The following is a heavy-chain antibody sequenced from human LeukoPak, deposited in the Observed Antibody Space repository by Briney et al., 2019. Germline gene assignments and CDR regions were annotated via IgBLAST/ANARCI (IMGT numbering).Heavy chain of an antibody. D-gene: IGHD3-10*01. CDR3: ARRISSGSYRLFDY. V-gene: IGHV4-59*01. J-gene: IGHJ4*02. CDR2: IYYSGST. CDR1: GGSISSYY. Sequence: PSETLSLTCTVSGGSISSYYWSWIRQPSGKGLEWIGYIYYSGSTNYNPSLKSRVTISVDTSKNQFSLKLSSVTAADTAVYYCARRISSGSYRLFDYWGQGTLLTVSS.